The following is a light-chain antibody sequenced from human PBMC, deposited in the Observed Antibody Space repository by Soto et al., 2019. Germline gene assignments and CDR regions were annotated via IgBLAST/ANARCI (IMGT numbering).Light chain of an antibody. J-gene: IGLJ3*02. V-gene: IGLV1-40*01. CDR3: QSYDSSLTGWV. CDR1: SSNIGAGYD. Sequence: QSVLTQPPSVSGAPGQRVTISCTGSSSNIGAGYDIHWYQPLPGTAPKLLIYGNNNRPSGVPDRLSGSKSGTSASLAITGLQAEDEADYYCQSYDSSLTGWVFGGGTQLTVL. CDR2: GNN.